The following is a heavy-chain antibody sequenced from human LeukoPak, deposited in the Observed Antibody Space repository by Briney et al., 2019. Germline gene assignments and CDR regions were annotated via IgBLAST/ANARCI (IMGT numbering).Heavy chain of an antibody. D-gene: IGHD3-9*01. CDR1: GFTFSTYA. Sequence: QPGRSLRLSCAASGFTFSTYAIHWVRQAPGKGLEWVAVTSYDGGDKYYADSVKGRFTISRDNSKNTVPLEMNSLRAEDTAVYYCARGGFFDILTGYYQTQYYYPMDVWGRGTTVTVSS. J-gene: IGHJ6*02. CDR3: ARGGFFDILTGYYQTQYYYPMDV. V-gene: IGHV3-30*04. CDR2: TSYDGGDK.